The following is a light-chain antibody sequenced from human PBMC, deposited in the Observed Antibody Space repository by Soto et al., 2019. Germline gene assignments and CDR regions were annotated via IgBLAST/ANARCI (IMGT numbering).Light chain of an antibody. J-gene: IGLJ3*02. CDR1: SSNIGNNY. Sequence: QSVVTQPPSASGTPGQRVTISCSGSSSNIGNNYVYWYQHLPGTAPKLLIYRDNQRPSGVPDRFSGSKSGTSASLASSGLRSEDEADYFCAAWDDSGNGLGVFGGGTKLTVL. CDR3: AAWDDSGNGLGV. V-gene: IGLV1-47*01. CDR2: RDN.